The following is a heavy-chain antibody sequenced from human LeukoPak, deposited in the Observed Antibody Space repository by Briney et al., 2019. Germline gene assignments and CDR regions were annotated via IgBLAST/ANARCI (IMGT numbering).Heavy chain of an antibody. Sequence: GGSLRLSCAASGFTFSSYAMHWVRQAPGKGLEWVAVISYDGSNKYYADSVKGRFTISRDNAKNSLYLQMNSLRTEDTAVYYCTRIKPDATLDYWGQGTQVTVSS. V-gene: IGHV3-30-3*01. CDR3: TRIKPDATLDY. CDR2: ISYDGSNK. J-gene: IGHJ4*02. CDR1: GFTFSSYA. D-gene: IGHD2-2*01.